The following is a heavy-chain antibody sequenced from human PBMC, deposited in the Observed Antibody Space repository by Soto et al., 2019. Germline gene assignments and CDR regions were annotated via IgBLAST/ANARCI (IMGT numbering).Heavy chain of an antibody. V-gene: IGHV5-51*01. J-gene: IGHJ6*01. D-gene: IGHD2-2*01. CDR1: GYSFTSYW. CDR2: IYPGDSDT. Sequence: GESLKISCKGSGYSFTSYWIGWVLQMPWNGMEWMGIIYPGDSDTRYSPSFQGQVTISADKSISTAYLQWSSLKASDTAMYYCARHRGTTSSPRKTYCMEFWGQATTVNVSS. CDR3: ARHRGTTSSPRKTYCMEF.